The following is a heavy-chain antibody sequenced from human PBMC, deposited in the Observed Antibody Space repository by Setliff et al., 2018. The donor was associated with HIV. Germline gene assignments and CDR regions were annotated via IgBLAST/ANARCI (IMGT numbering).Heavy chain of an antibody. CDR3: ARAHLTGTTVGLADY. CDR1: GYTFTSYG. CDR2: VNPGNGDT. J-gene: IGHJ4*02. D-gene: IGHD1-7*01. V-gene: IGHV1-18*01. Sequence: ASVKVSCKASGYTFTSYGISWVRQAPGQGLEWMGWVNPGNGDTKYVQKFQGRVTIIRDTSASTAYMELSSLRSEDTAVYYCARAHLTGTTVGLADYWGQGTLVTVSS.